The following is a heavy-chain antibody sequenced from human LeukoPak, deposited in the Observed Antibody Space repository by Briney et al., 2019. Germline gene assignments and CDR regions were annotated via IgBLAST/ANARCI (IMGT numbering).Heavy chain of an antibody. V-gene: IGHV3-30*18. CDR1: GFSFISYG. Sequence: GGSLRLSCAASGFSFISYGMHWARQAPGKGLEWVGVKKYADSVKGRFTISRDNSKDTLYLQMNSLRDDDTAMYYCAKRPFDYGDYVTYFDYWGQGTLVTVSS. CDR2: K. CDR3: AKRPFDYGDYVTYFDY. J-gene: IGHJ4*02. D-gene: IGHD4-17*01.